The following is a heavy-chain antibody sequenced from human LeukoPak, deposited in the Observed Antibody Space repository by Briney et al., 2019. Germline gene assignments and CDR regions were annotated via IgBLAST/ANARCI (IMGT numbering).Heavy chain of an antibody. CDR2: IVVGSGNT. CDR1: GFTFTSSA. J-gene: IGHJ3*01. Sequence: AVKVTCKASGFTFTSSAVQWVRQARGQRLEWIGWIVVGSGNTNYAQKFQERGTITRDMSTSLVYMELSSLRSEDTAVYYCAVEAAYYYDGRDAFDVWGQGTMVTVSS. D-gene: IGHD3-22*01. V-gene: IGHV1-58*01. CDR3: AVEAAYYYDGRDAFDV.